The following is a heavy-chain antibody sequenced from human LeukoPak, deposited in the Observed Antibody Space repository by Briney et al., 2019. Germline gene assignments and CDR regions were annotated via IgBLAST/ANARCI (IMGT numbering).Heavy chain of an antibody. CDR2: ISGSGDRT. J-gene: IGHJ4*02. D-gene: IGHD2-15*01. CDR1: GFTLRNYA. Sequence: PGGSLRLSCAASGFTLRNYAMNWVRQAPGKGLEWVSAISGSGDRTYYADSVKGRFTISRDNSKNTLYVQMNSLRVQDTAVYYCAKDAPPLRYSQGYVDYWGQGTLVTVSS. V-gene: IGHV3-23*01. CDR3: AKDAPPLRYSQGYVDY.